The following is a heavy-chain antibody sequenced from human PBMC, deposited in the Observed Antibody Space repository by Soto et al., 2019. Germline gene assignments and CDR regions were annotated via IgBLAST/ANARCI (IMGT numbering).Heavy chain of an antibody. D-gene: IGHD2-15*01. CDR2: IYWDDDK. J-gene: IGHJ4*02. CDR1: GFSLSSSGVG. CDR3: ARLVVAGITYCFDS. V-gene: IGHV2-5*02. Sequence: QITLKESGPTLVKPTQTLTLTCTFSGFSLSSSGVGVGWIRQPPGKALDWLTFIYWDDDKRYSPSLKSRLTITNDSSKTQVVLTLTNMDPVDTATYYCARLVVAGITYCFDSWGQGTLLTVSS.